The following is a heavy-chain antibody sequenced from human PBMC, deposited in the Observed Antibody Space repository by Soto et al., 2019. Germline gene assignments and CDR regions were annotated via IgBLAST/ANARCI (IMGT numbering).Heavy chain of an antibody. CDR3: AKDITLSCGSGSYCPPYYYYYGMDV. CDR2: ISYDGSNK. Sequence: GGSLRLSCAASGFTFSSYGMHWVRQAPGKGLEWVAVISYDGSNKYYADSVKGRFTISRDNSKNTLYLQMNSLRAEDTAVYYCAKDITLSCGSGSYCPPYYYYYGMDVWGQGTTVTVSS. D-gene: IGHD3-10*01. V-gene: IGHV3-30*18. J-gene: IGHJ6*02. CDR1: GFTFSSYG.